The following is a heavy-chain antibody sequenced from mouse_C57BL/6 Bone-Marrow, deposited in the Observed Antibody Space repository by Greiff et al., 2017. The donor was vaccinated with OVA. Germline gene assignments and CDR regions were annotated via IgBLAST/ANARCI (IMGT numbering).Heavy chain of an antibody. D-gene: IGHD2-4*01. CDR1: GFTFSSYA. Sequence: EVQVVESGGGLVKPGGSLKLSCAASGFTFSSYAMSWVRQTPEKRLEWVATISDGGSYTYYPDNVKGRFTSSRDNAKNNLYLQMSHLKSEDTAMYYCARDQYDYDKGYWGQGTTLTVSS. V-gene: IGHV5-4*01. CDR3: ARDQYDYDKGY. CDR2: ISDGGSYT. J-gene: IGHJ2*01.